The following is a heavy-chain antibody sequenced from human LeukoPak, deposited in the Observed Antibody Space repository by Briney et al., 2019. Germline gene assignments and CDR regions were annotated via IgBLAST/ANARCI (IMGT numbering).Heavy chain of an antibody. V-gene: IGHV4-30-2*01. J-gene: IGHJ4*02. D-gene: IGHD6-13*01. CDR2: IYHSGST. Sequence: SETLSLTCTVSGGSISSGGYYWSWIRQPPGKGLEWIGYIYHSGSTYYNPSLKSRVTISVDRSKNQFSLKLSSVTAADTAVYYCARERAAAPIAAAGLDYWGQGTLVTVSS. CDR3: ARERAAAPIAAAGLDY. CDR1: GGSISSGGYY.